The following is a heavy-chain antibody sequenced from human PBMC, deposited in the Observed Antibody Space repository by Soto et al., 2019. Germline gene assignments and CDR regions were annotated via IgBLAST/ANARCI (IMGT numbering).Heavy chain of an antibody. J-gene: IGHJ4*02. V-gene: IGHV3-7*01. CDR2: IKQDGSEK. CDR1: GFTFSTYW. D-gene: IGHD3-9*01. Sequence: GGSLRLSCAASGFTFSTYWMSWVRQAPGKGLEWVANIKQDGSEKYYVDSVKGRFTISRDDAKNSLFLQMNSLRAEDTAVYYCARESRYLDWSLWGQGTLVTVSS. CDR3: ARESRYLDWSL.